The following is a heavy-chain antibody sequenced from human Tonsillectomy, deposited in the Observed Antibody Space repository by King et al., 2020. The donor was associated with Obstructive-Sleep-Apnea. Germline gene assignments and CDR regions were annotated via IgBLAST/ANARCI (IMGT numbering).Heavy chain of an antibody. CDR3: ARDPCSSASCPLGGFDY. CDR1: GYTFTSYG. J-gene: IGHJ4*02. D-gene: IGHD2-2*01. V-gene: IGHV1-18*04. CDR2: ISAYNGNT. Sequence: VQLVESGAEVKKPGASVKVSCKASGYTFTSYGISWVRQAPGQGLEWMGWISAYNGNTNYAQKFQGRVTMTTDTSTCTAYMELRCLRSDDTAVYYCARDPCSSASCPLGGFDYWGQGTLVTVSS.